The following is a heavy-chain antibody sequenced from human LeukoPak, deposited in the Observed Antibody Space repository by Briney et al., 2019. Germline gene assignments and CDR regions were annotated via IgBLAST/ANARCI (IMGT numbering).Heavy chain of an antibody. CDR3: AIDGRCGGNCYAS. J-gene: IGHJ4*02. D-gene: IGHD2-21*02. V-gene: IGHV3-48*03. CDR2: ISSSGSIT. Sequence: GSLRLSCADSGFSFSSYEMNLVRQAPGKGLEWISFISSSGSITFYADSEKGRFTISRDNARNSLYLQMNSLRAEDTAVYYCAIDGRCGGNCYASWGQGTLVTVSS. CDR1: GFSFSSYE.